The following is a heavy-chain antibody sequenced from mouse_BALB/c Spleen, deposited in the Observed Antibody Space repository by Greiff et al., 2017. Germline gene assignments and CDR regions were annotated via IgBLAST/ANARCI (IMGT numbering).Heavy chain of an antibody. CDR2: ISSGGSYT. CDR1: GFTFSSYG. D-gene: IGHD1-1*01. Sequence: EVMLVESGGDLVKPGGSLKLSCAASGFTFSSYGMSWVRQTPDKRLEWVATISSGGSYTYYPDSVKGRFTISRDNAKNTLYLQMSSLKSEDTAMYYCARPPITTVEATDYAMDYWGQGTSVTVSS. CDR3: ARPPITTVEATDYAMDY. V-gene: IGHV5-6*01. J-gene: IGHJ4*01.